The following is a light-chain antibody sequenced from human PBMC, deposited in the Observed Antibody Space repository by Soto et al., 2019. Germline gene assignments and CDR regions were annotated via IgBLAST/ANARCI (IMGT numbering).Light chain of an antibody. V-gene: IGLV2-14*01. J-gene: IGLJ2*01. CDR1: SSDAGGYNY. CDR2: DVS. CDR3: SSYTSSSTVV. Sequence: QSVLTQPASVSGSPGQSITISCTGTSSDAGGYNYVSWYQQHPGKAPKLMIYDVSNRPSGVSNRFSGSKSGNTASLTISGLQAEDEADYDCSSYTSSSTVVVGGGTQLTFL.